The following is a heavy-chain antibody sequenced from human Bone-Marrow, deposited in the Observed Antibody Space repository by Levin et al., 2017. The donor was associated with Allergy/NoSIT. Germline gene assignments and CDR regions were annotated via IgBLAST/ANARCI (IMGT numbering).Heavy chain of an antibody. Sequence: GGSLRLSCTASGFTFSTYAMSWVRQAPGKGLEWVSSISGGGGRTDYADSVEGRFTISRDNSKNTLYLQMNSLRVEDTAVYYCAKGMELWDIIAVGPPFDYWGQGTLVTVSS. CDR1: GFTFSTYA. CDR2: ISGGGGRT. J-gene: IGHJ4*02. CDR3: AKGMELWDIIAVGPPFDY. D-gene: IGHD6-19*01. V-gene: IGHV3-23*01.